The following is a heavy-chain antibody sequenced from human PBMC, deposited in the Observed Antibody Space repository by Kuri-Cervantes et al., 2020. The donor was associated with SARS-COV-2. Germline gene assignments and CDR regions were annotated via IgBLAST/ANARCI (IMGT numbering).Heavy chain of an antibody. CDR3: ARHRYMIYDAFDI. Sequence: SETLSLTCTVSGGSISSYYWSWIRQPPGKGLEWIGYIYYSGSTNYNPSLKSRVTISVDTSKNQFSLKLSSVTAADTAVYYCARHRYMIYDAFDIWGQGTMVTVSS. J-gene: IGHJ3*02. D-gene: IGHD3/OR15-3a*01. CDR1: GGSISSYY. CDR2: IYYSGST. V-gene: IGHV4-59*08.